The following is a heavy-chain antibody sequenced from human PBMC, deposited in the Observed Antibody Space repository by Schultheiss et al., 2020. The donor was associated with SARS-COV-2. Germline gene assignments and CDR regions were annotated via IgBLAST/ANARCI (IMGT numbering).Heavy chain of an antibody. CDR1: GFTFSNYA. J-gene: IGHJ4*02. CDR2: IWYDGSNK. V-gene: IGHV3-33*08. D-gene: IGHD1-26*01. CDR3: ARGAVVGATYYFDY. Sequence: GGSLRLSCAASGFTFSNYAMSWVRQAPGKGLEWVAVIWYDGSNKYYADSVKGRFTISRDNSKNTLYLQMNSLRAEDTAVYYCARGAVVGATYYFDYWGQGTLVTVSS.